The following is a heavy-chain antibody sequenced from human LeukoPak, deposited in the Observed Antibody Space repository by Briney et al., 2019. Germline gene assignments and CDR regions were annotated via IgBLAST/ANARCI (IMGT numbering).Heavy chain of an antibody. CDR1: GFTFDDYA. Sequence: GGSLRLSCAASGFTFDDYAMHWVRQAPGKGLEWVSGISWNSGSIGYADSVKGRFTISRDNAKNSLYLQMDSPRAEDTALYYCAKDRGSGWYYGGDYYYGMDVWGQGTTVTVSS. CDR2: ISWNSGSI. V-gene: IGHV3-9*01. D-gene: IGHD6-13*01. CDR3: AKDRGSGWYYGGDYYYGMDV. J-gene: IGHJ6*02.